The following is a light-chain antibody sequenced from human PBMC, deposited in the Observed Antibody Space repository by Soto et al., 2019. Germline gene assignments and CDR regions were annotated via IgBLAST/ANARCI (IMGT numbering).Light chain of an antibody. J-gene: IGKJ1*01. CDR2: GAS. V-gene: IGKV3-20*01. Sequence: ESVLTQSPGTLSLSPGERTTLSCRASQSVSSNFLDWYQQKPGQAPRLLLYGASSRATGIPDSFSGSGSGTDFTLTISRLEPEDFAVYYCQQYETSPRTFGQGTKVEI. CDR3: QQYETSPRT. CDR1: QSVSSNF.